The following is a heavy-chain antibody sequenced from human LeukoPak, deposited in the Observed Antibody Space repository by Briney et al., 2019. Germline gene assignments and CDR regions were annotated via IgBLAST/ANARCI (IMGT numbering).Heavy chain of an antibody. J-gene: IGHJ4*02. D-gene: IGHD3-10*01. Sequence: PGGSLRLSCAASGFTFSSYSMNWVRQAPGKGLEWVSSISSSSSYIYYADSVKGRFTIARDNAKNSLYLQMNSLRAEDTAVYYCARDDPFGTVRGVPVYYFDYWGQGTLVTVSS. CDR3: ARDDPFGTVRGVPVYYFDY. V-gene: IGHV3-21*01. CDR1: GFTFSSYS. CDR2: ISSSSSYI.